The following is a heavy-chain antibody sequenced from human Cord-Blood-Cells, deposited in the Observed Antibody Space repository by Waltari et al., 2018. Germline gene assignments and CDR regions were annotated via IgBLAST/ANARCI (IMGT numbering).Heavy chain of an antibody. D-gene: IGHD3-10*01. CDR1: GGSFSGYY. J-gene: IGHJ5*02. CDR3: ARGHTMVRGVKGSNWFDP. V-gene: IGHV4-34*01. CDR2: INHSEST. Sequence: QVQLQQWGAGLLKPSETLSLTCAVYGGSFSGYYWSWIRQPPGKGLEWIGEINHSESTNDNPSPKSRVTISVDTSKNQFSLKLSSVTAADTAVYYCARGHTMVRGVKGSNWFDPWGQGTLVTVSS.